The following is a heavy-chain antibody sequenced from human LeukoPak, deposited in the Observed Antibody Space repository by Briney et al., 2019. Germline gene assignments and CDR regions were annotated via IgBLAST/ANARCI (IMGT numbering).Heavy chain of an antibody. J-gene: IGHJ4*02. CDR2: INRSGST. CDR3: ARGGFYCGDDCYVDY. V-gene: IGHV4-34*01. Sequence: SETLSLTCAVYGWSLSYYYWSWIRQSPEKGLDWIGEINRSGSTNYNPSLKSRVTISVDTSKNQFYLKLSSVTAADTAVYYCARGGFYCGDDCYVDYWGQGTLVTVSS. CDR1: GWSLSYYY. D-gene: IGHD2-21*02.